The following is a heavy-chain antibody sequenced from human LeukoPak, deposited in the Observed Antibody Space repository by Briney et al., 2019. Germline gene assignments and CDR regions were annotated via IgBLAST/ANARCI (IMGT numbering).Heavy chain of an antibody. CDR2: IYYSGST. J-gene: IGHJ6*02. D-gene: IGHD5-12*01. CDR1: GGSISSGGYY. CDR3: ARLRASTVATINYYYYGMDV. V-gene: IGHV4-31*03. Sequence: SETLSLTCTVSGGSISSGGYYWSWIRQHPGKGLEWIGYIYYSGSTYYNPSLKSRVTISLDTSKNQFSLKLSSVTAADTAVYYCARLRASTVATINYYYYGMDVWGQGTTVTVSS.